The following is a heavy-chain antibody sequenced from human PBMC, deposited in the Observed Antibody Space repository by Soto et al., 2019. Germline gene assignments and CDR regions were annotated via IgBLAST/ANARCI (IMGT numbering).Heavy chain of an antibody. CDR3: AGELGTFDCDQ. CDR2: IDHSGSA. J-gene: IGHJ4*02. V-gene: IGHV4-30-4*01. Sequence: QVQLQESGPGLVKPSQTLSLTCTVSAGSIRSGDYYWTWIRRPPGKGLEWIGYIDHSGSAYYNPSHKSGATISLGTSNNQFSVKMTSVTAADTAVYYCAGELGTFDCDQWGQGTVVTVSS. D-gene: IGHD7-27*01. CDR1: AGSIRSGDYY.